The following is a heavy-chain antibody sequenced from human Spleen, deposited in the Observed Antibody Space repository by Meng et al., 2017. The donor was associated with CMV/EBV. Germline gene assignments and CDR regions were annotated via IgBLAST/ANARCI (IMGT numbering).Heavy chain of an antibody. Sequence: ASVKVSCKASGYTFTGYYMHWVRQAPGQGLEWMGWINPNSGGTNYAQKFQGRVTMTRDTSICTAYMELSRLRSDDTAVYYCARSEVFGVVRNGMDVWGQGTTVTVSS. V-gene: IGHV1-2*02. D-gene: IGHD3-3*01. CDR1: GYTFTGYY. CDR2: INPNSGGT. CDR3: ARSEVFGVVRNGMDV. J-gene: IGHJ6*02.